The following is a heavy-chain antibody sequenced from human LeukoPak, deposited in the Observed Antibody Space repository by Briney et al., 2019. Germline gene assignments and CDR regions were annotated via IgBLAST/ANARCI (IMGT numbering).Heavy chain of an antibody. V-gene: IGHV4-61*02. CDR3: ARGGDYDILSSQIDY. J-gene: IGHJ4*02. CDR1: GGSISSGSYY. D-gene: IGHD3-9*01. Sequence: SETLSLTCTVSGGSISSGSYYSSWIRQPAGKGLDRIGRIYPSGSTNYIPSLKSRVTISVDTSKNQFSLELSSVTAADTAVYYCARGGDYDILSSQIDYWGQGTLVTVSS. CDR2: IYPSGST.